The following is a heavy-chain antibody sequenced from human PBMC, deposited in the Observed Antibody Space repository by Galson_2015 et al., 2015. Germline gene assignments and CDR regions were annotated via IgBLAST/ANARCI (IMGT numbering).Heavy chain of an antibody. CDR1: GFTFSSYS. CDR2: ISSSSSTI. CDR3: ARDLVYYDSSGGVYYFDY. J-gene: IGHJ4*02. D-gene: IGHD3-22*01. Sequence: SLRLSCAASGFTFSSYSMNWVRQAPGKGLEWVSYISSSSSTIYYADSVKGRFTISRDNAKNSLYLQMNSLRDEDTAVYYCARDLVYYDSSGGVYYFDYWGQGTLVTVSS. V-gene: IGHV3-48*02.